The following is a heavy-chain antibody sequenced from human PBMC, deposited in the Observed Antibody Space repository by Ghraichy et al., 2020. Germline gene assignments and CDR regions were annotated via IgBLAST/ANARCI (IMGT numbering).Heavy chain of an antibody. CDR1: GFTFSSYW. Sequence: GGSLRLSCAASGFTFSSYWMHWVRQAPGKGLVWVSRINSDGGSTTYADSVKGRFTMSKDNAKNTLYLQMNSLRAEDTAVYYCVKDLVGGGFGAYGMDVWGQGTTVTASS. CDR2: INSDGGST. J-gene: IGHJ6*02. V-gene: IGHV3-74*01. D-gene: IGHD2-21*01. CDR3: VKDLVGGGFGAYGMDV.